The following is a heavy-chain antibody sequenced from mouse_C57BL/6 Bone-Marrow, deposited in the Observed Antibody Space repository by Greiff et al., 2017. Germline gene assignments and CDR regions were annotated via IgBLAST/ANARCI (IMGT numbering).Heavy chain of an antibody. CDR2: IDPEDGET. J-gene: IGHJ2*01. CDR3: ARRFITTVVARGYYFDY. D-gene: IGHD1-1*01. Sequence: EVKVVESGAELVKPGASVKLSCTASGFNIKDYYMHWVKQRTEQGLEWIGRIDPEDGETKYAPKFQGKATITADTSSNTAYLQLSSLTSEDTAVYYCARRFITTVVARGYYFDYWGQGTTLTVSS. V-gene: IGHV14-2*01. CDR1: GFNIKDYY.